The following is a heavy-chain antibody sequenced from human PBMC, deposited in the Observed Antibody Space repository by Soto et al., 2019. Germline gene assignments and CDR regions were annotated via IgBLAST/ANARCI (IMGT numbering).Heavy chain of an antibody. Sequence: QVQLVQSGAGVKKPGSSVKVSCKASGGTFSSYAISWVRQAPGQGLEWRGGIIPIFGTPNYAQKFQGRVTITADESTSTAYMELSSLRSEDTAVYYCARLGDGYLYYFDYWGQGTLVTVSS. CDR2: IIPIFGTP. D-gene: IGHD5-12*01. V-gene: IGHV1-69*12. CDR3: ARLGDGYLYYFDY. J-gene: IGHJ4*02. CDR1: GGTFSSYA.